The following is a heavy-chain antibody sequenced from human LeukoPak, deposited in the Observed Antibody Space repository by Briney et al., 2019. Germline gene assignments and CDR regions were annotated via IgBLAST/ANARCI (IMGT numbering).Heavy chain of an antibody. CDR1: GFTFNIYA. CDR3: AKEGIATTVTYFDY. J-gene: IGHJ4*02. V-gene: IGHV3-23*01. D-gene: IGHD6-13*01. CDR2: ISGSGGST. Sequence: GGTLRLSCAASGFTFNIYAMSWVRHAPGKGLQWVSDISGSGGSTNYADSVKGRFPISRDNSKNTVYLQMSSLRAEDTAIYYCAKEGIATTVTYFDYWGQGTLVTVSS.